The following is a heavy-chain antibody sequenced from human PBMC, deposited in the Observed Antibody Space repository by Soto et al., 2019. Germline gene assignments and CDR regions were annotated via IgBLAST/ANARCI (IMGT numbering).Heavy chain of an antibody. Sequence: SETLSLTCAVYGGSIVGYFNNYYWSRIRQTPGKGLEWIGEVNYSGSTNHNPPLKRRVTISVDTSKNQISLKMKSVTAADTGVYFCARGHPRSVLSTSLTTAYYFDPWGQGTPVTVSS. CDR2: VNYSGST. CDR3: ARGHPRSVLSTSLTTAYYFDP. CDR1: GGSIVGYF. J-gene: IGHJ5*02. D-gene: IGHD1-26*01. V-gene: IGHV4-34*01.